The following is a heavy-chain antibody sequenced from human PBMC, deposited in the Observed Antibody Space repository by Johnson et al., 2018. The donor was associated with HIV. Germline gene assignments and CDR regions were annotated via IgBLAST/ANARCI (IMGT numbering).Heavy chain of an antibody. J-gene: IGHJ3*02. V-gene: IGHV3-7*03. Sequence: VQLVESGGGVVQPGKSLTLSCVVSGLSFSNFGIHWVRQAPGKGLEWVANIKQDGSEKYYVDSVKGRFTISRDNSKNTLYLQMNSLRAEDTAVYYCAKEGSIAAAGNDAFDIWGQGTMVTVSS. CDR3: AKEGSIAAAGNDAFDI. CDR1: GLSFSNFG. D-gene: IGHD6-13*01. CDR2: IKQDGSEK.